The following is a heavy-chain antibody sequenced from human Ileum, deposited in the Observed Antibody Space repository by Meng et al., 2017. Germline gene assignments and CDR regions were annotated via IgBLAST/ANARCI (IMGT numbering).Heavy chain of an antibody. D-gene: IGHD6-19*01. CDR1: RDSASTNSGG. CDR3: ARSGSGWSLDN. Sequence: HNSLRGLFKPSQTHAITSGSTRDSASTNSGGCNWIMQAPSRGLEWLGRTYYRSKWFTDYAVSVKSRITINPDTSTNQFSLQQNSVTPEDTAVYYCARSGSGWSLDNWGQGTLVTVSS. CDR2: TYYRSKWFT. V-gene: IGHV6-1*01. J-gene: IGHJ4*02.